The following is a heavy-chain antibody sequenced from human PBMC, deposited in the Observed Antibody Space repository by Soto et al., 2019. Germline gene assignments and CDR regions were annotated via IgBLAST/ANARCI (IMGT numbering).Heavy chain of an antibody. V-gene: IGHV3-33*01. Sequence: QVQLVQSEGGVVQPGRSLRLSCVMSGISFRNSGMHWVRQAPGKGLEWVSMIWSDGSSKFYADSVQGRFTISRDNSMDTLYVQMTSLRPEDTAIDYCARDKGVSSLDYWGQGTVVTVSS. J-gene: IGHJ4*02. D-gene: IGHD6-13*01. CDR3: ARDKGVSSLDY. CDR2: IWSDGSSK. CDR1: GISFRNSG.